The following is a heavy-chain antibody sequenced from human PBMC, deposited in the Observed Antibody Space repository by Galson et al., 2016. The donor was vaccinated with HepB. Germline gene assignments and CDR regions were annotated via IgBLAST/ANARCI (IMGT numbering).Heavy chain of an antibody. CDR3: ARITMDDVGAGFDY. CDR2: IDWADDK. V-gene: IGHV2-70*11. CDR1: GFSLRTSGMC. D-gene: IGHD1-26*01. J-gene: IGHJ4*02. Sequence: PALVKPTQTLTLTCTFSGFSLRTSGMCVSWSRQPPGKALGWLARIDWADDKYYSSSLKTRLTVPKDTSKNQVVLTLTNMDPVDTATYYWARITMDDVGAGFDYWGQGTLVTVSS.